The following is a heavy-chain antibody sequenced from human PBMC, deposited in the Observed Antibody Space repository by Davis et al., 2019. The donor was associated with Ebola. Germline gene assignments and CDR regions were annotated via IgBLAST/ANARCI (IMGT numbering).Heavy chain of an antibody. J-gene: IGHJ3*01. Sequence: GESLKISCKGSGYSFTSYWIGWVRQMPGKGLEWMGIIYPGDSDTRYSPSFQGQVTISADKSISTAYLQWNSLKASDTAMYYCASLRRTITGMDDGFDVWGQGTMVTVSS. D-gene: IGHD1-20*01. CDR1: GYSFTSYW. V-gene: IGHV5-51*01. CDR2: IYPGDSDT. CDR3: ASLRRTITGMDDGFDV.